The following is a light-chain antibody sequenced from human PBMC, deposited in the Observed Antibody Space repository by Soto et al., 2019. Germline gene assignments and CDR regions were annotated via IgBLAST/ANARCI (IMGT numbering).Light chain of an antibody. CDR1: SSDVGSYNL. J-gene: IGLJ1*01. CDR2: EVS. V-gene: IGLV2-23*02. CDR3: RSYAGSSTYV. Sequence: QSARAQPASVSGAPGQSITISCTGTSSDVGSYNLVSWYQQHPGKAPKLMIYEVSKRPSGVSNRFSGSKSGNTASLTISGLQAEDEADYYCRSYAGSSTYVFGTGTKVTVL.